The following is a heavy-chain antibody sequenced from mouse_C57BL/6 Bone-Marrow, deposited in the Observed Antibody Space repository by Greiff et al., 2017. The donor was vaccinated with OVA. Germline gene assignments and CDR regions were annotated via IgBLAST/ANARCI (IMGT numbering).Heavy chain of an antibody. CDR3: ARLGTTVPWFAY. CDR1: GYTFTSYW. J-gene: IGHJ3*01. D-gene: IGHD1-1*01. CDR2: IDPSDSYT. V-gene: IGHV1-50*01. Sequence: QVQLQQPGAELVKPGASVKLSCKASGYTFTSYWMQWVKQRPGQGLEWIGEIDPSDSYTNYNQKFKGKATLTVDTSSSTAYMQLSSLTSADSAVYYCARLGTTVPWFAYWGQGTLVTVSA.